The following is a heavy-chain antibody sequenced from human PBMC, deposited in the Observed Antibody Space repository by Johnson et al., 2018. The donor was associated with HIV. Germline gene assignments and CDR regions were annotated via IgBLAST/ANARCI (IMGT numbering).Heavy chain of an antibody. CDR3: ASRSYGYVRHAFDI. CDR1: GFTFSSYW. Sequence: VQLVESGGGVVQPGRSLRLSCAASGFTFSSYWMSWVRQAPGKGLEWVANIKQDGSEKYYVDSVKGRFTISRDNAKNSLYLQMNSLRAEDTAVYYCASRSYGYVRHAFDIWGQGTRVTVSS. J-gene: IGHJ3*02. D-gene: IGHD5-18*01. V-gene: IGHV3-7*01. CDR2: IKQDGSEK.